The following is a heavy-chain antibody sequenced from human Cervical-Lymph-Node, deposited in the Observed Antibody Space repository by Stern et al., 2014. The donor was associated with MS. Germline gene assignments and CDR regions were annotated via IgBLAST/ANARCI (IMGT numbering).Heavy chain of an antibody. CDR1: GFKFDDFA. Sequence: VQLVQSGGGMVQPGRSLRLSCEASGFKFDDFAMHWVRQAPGKGLEWVSGLGWNSEGRGYADSVQGRFTISRDNAKSYLYLQMNSLTAEDTALYYCAKADDYAAGIDAWGQGTLVVVSS. V-gene: IGHV3-9*01. J-gene: IGHJ5*02. CDR2: LGWNSEGR. D-gene: IGHD3-16*01. CDR3: AKADDYAAGIDA.